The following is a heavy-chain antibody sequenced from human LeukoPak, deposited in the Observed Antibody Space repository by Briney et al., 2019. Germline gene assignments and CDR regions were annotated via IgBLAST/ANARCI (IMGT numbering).Heavy chain of an antibody. CDR1: GGSISSYY. D-gene: IGHD3-22*01. CDR3: ARAGHYDSYYFDY. V-gene: IGHV4-59*01. Sequence: PSETLSLTCTVSGGSISSYYWSWIRQPPGKGLEWIGYIYYSGSTNYNPSLKSRVTISVDTSKNQFSLKLSSVTAADTAVYYCARAGHYDSYYFDYWGQGTLVTVSS. CDR2: IYYSGST. J-gene: IGHJ4*02.